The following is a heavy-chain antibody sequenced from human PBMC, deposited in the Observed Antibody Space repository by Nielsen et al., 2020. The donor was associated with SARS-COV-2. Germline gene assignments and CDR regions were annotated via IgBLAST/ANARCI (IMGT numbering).Heavy chain of an antibody. D-gene: IGHD6-6*01. Sequence: SVKVSCKASGGTFSSYAISWVRQAPGQGLEWMGGIIPIFGTANYAQKFQGRVTMTRDTSISTAYLEVTRLRSDDTAVYYCARGGSIPARPLDYWGLGTLVTVSS. J-gene: IGHJ4*02. CDR3: ARGGSIPARPLDY. CDR2: IIPIFGTA. V-gene: IGHV1-69*05. CDR1: GGTFSSYA.